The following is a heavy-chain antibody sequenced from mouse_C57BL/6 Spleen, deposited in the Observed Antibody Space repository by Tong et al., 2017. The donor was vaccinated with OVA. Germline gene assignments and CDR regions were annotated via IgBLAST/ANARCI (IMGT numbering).Heavy chain of an antibody. D-gene: IGHD1-1*01. J-gene: IGHJ1*01. CDR3: ARSEVLRWYFDV. V-gene: IGHV1S137*01. Sequence: VQLLESGAELVRPGVSVKISCKGSGYTFTDYAMHWVRQSHAKSLEWIGVISTYYGDASYNQKFKGKATMTVDKSSSVAYMELARLASEDSAMYYCARSEVLRWYFDVWGAGTTVTVSS. CDR2: ISTYYGDA. CDR1: GYTFTDYA.